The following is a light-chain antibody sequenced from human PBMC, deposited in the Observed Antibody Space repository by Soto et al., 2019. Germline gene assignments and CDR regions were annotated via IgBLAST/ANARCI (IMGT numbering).Light chain of an antibody. CDR3: QQYKKWPRT. J-gene: IGKJ1*01. CDR1: QSVSSN. Sequence: EIVMTQSPATLSVSPGERATLSCRASQSVSSNLAWYQQKPGQAPRLLIYDASTRAAGFPARFSGSESGTEFTLTISSLQSEDFAVYYCQQYKKWPRTFGQGTKVEIK. V-gene: IGKV3-15*01. CDR2: DAS.